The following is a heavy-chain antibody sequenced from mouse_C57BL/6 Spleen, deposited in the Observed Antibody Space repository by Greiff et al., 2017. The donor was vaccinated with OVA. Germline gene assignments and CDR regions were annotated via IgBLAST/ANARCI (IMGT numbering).Heavy chain of an antibody. CDR2: IYPRSGDT. D-gene: IGHD4-1*01. J-gene: IGHJ2*01. CDR3: AREDWEGD. CDR1: GYTFTSYG. Sequence: VQLQQSGAELARPGASVKLSCKASGYTFTSYGISWVKQRPGQGLEWIGEIYPRSGDTYYNEKFKGKATLTADKSSSTAYMELRSLTSEDSAVYFCAREDWEGDWGQGTTLTVSS. V-gene: IGHV1-81*01.